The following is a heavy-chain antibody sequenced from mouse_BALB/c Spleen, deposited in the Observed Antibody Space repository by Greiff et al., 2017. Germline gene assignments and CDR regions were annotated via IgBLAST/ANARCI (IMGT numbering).Heavy chain of an antibody. J-gene: IGHJ4*01. Sequence: VQLQQSGAELAKPGASVKMSCKASGYTFTSYWMHWVKQRPGQGLEWIGYINPSTGYTEYNQKLKDKATLTADKSSSTAYMQLSSLTSEDSAVYYCARSGGIYYYGSSSYYYAMDYWGQGTSVTVSS. V-gene: IGHV1-7*01. CDR3: ARSGGIYYYGSSSYYYAMDY. CDR1: GYTFTSYW. D-gene: IGHD1-1*01. CDR2: INPSTGYT.